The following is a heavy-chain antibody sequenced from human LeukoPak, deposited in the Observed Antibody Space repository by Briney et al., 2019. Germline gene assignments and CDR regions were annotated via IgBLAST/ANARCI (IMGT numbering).Heavy chain of an antibody. CDR1: GLTVSTNY. J-gene: IGHJ4*02. V-gene: IGHV3-53*01. CDR3: ARAPSVTTNYDC. Sequence: GGSLRLSCEASGLTVSTNYMSWVRQAPGKGLEWVSIIYSGGTTFYADSVKGRFTISRDNSNNTVYLQMDSLRAEDTAVYYCARAPSVTTNYDCWGQGTLVTVSS. D-gene: IGHD4-17*01. CDR2: IYSGGTT.